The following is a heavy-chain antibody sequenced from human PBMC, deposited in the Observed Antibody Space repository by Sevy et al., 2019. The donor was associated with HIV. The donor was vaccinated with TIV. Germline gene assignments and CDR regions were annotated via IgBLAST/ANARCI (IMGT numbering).Heavy chain of an antibody. Sequence: GGSLRLSCAASGFTFSSYAMSWVRQAPGKGLEWVSAISGSGGSTYYADSVKGRFTISRDNSKTTLYLQMNSLRAEDTAVYYCVKGGTVYRGPYWGQGTLVTVSS. D-gene: IGHD1-20*01. J-gene: IGHJ4*02. CDR3: VKGGTVYRGPY. CDR2: ISGSGGST. CDR1: GFTFSSYA. V-gene: IGHV3-23*01.